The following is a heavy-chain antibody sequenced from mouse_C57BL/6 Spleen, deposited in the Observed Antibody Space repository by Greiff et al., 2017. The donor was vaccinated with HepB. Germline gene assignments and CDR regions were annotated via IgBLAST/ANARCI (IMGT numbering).Heavy chain of an antibody. CDR3: ARDSEGFAY. CDR2: ISNLAYSI. J-gene: IGHJ3*01. Sequence: DVKLVESGGGLVQPGGSLKLSCAASGFTFSDYGMAWVRQAPRKGPEWVAFISNLAYSIYYADTVTGRFTISRENAKNTLYLEMSSLRSEDTAMYYCARDSEGFAYWGQGTLVTVSA. CDR1: GFTFSDYG. D-gene: IGHD6-1*01. V-gene: IGHV5-15*01.